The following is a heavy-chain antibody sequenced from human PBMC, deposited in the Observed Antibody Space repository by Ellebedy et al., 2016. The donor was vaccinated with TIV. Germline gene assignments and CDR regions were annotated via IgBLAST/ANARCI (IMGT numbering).Heavy chain of an antibody. CDR3: ARVSFGSYDYYDSSGYYSYYFDY. J-gene: IGHJ4*02. CDR2: ISAYNGNT. Sequence: AASVKVSCKASGYTFTSYDINWVRQAPGQGLEWMGWISAYNGNTNYAQKLQGRVTMTTDTSTSTAYMELRSLRSDDTAVYYCARVSFGSYDYYDSSGYYSYYFDYWGQGTLVTVSS. D-gene: IGHD3-22*01. V-gene: IGHV1-18*01. CDR1: GYTFTSYD.